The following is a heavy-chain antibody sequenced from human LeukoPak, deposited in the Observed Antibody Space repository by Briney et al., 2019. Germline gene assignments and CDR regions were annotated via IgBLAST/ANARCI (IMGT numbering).Heavy chain of an antibody. CDR3: ARHMTTVISPFDY. CDR1: GYRFISYW. D-gene: IGHD4-23*01. Sequence: GEPPKISCKGSGYRFISYWIGWVRQMPGKGLEWMGIIYPGDSDTRYSPSFQGQVTISADRSTSTAYLQWSSLKASDTAMYYCARHMTTVISPFDYWGQGSLVTVSS. V-gene: IGHV5-51*01. CDR2: IYPGDSDT. J-gene: IGHJ4*02.